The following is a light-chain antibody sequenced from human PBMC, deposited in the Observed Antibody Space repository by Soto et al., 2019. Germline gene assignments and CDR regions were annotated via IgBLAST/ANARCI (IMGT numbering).Light chain of an antibody. CDR1: QSLANSF. CDR2: DTS. CDR3: QQYGTSEII. J-gene: IGKJ5*01. Sequence: EFVLTQSPGTLSFSPGERATLSCRASQSLANSFIAWYQQKPGQAPRLLIYDTSSRASGIPDRFSGSGSGTDFTLTISRLETEDFAVFYCQQYGTSEIIFGQGTRLEIK. V-gene: IGKV3-20*01.